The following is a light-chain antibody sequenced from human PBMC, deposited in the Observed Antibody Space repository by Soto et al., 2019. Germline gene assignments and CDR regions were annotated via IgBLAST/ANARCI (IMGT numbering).Light chain of an antibody. V-gene: IGKV3-15*01. CDR3: QHYNNWAT. CDR1: QSVSSD. CDR2: GAS. Sequence: EIVMTQSPATLSVSPGERATISCRASQSVSSDLAWYQQKPGQAPRLLIYGASTRATGIPARFSGSGSGTDFILTISSLQFEDFAVYYCQHYNNWATFGQGTRLEIK. J-gene: IGKJ5*01.